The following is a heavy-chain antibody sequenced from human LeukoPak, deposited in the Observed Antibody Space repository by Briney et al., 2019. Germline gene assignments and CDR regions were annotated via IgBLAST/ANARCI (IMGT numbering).Heavy chain of an antibody. Sequence: ASVKVSCKASGYTFTGYYMHWVRQAPGQGLEWMGWINPNSGGTNYAQKFQGRVTMTRDTSISTAYMELSRLRSDDTAVYYCARGRITIFGVVLITADAFDIWGQGTMVTVSS. D-gene: IGHD3-3*01. V-gene: IGHV1-2*02. J-gene: IGHJ3*02. CDR1: GYTFTGYY. CDR2: INPNSGGT. CDR3: ARGRITIFGVVLITADAFDI.